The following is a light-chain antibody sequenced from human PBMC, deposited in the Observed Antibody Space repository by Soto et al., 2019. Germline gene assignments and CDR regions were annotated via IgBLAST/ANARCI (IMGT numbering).Light chain of an antibody. Sequence: DIQVTQSPPSLSASVGGRVTITCRASQSISTFLNWYQQIPGKAPNLLIYGASILQGGVPSRFSGSGSGTEFTLTISSLQPDDFATYYCQQYNRYSFGQGTKVDI. V-gene: IGKV1-5*01. CDR3: QQYNRYS. CDR1: QSISTF. CDR2: GAS. J-gene: IGKJ1*01.